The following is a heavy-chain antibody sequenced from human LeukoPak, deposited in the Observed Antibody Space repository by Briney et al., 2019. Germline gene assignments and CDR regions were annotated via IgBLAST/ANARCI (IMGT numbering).Heavy chain of an antibody. Sequence: ASVKVSRKASGYTFTSYGISWVRQPPAQGLECMGWSSAYNGKPNYAQKLQSRVTMTTDSSTSTPYVELRSRRSDDTAVYYCARAGIAAADPLDYWGQGTLVTVSS. CDR3: ARAGIAAADPLDY. CDR1: GYTFTSYG. J-gene: IGHJ4*02. CDR2: SSAYNGKP. D-gene: IGHD6-13*01. V-gene: IGHV1-18*01.